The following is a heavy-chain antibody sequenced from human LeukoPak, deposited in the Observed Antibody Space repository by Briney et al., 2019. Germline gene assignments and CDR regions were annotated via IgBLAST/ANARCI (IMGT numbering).Heavy chain of an antibody. Sequence: GGSLRLSCRASGFTFTPYVMHWPRQAPGKGLEVVSSINSDGGNTHYAGSVKGRFTISRDNVKNMVYLQMGSLRVEDVAVYFCARAKPRRGYTFGTYFDYWGQGTLVTVSS. J-gene: IGHJ4*02. CDR2: INSDGGNT. CDR3: ARAKPRRGYTFGTYFDY. V-gene: IGHV3-64*02. CDR1: GFTFTPYV. D-gene: IGHD5-18*01.